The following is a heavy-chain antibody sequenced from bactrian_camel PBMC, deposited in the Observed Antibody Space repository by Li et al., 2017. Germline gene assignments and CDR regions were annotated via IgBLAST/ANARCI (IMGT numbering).Heavy chain of an antibody. J-gene: IGHJ4*01. D-gene: IGHD1*01. CDR1: GYTYSSYC. V-gene: IGHV3S6*01. CDR2: IDSDGQAT. Sequence: HVQLVESGGGSVQAGGSLRLSCAASGYTYSSYCMGWFRQAPGKENEGVADIDSDGQATYADFVKGRFTVSQDNAKNILYLQMNSLKPEDTAMYYCGARAGSCSHCGGGFCLAWRGGNNYWGQGTQVTVS. CDR3: GARAGSCSHCGGGFCLAWRGGNNY.